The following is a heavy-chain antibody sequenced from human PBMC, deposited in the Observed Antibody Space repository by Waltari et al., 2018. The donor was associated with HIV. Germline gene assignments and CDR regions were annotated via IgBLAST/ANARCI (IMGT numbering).Heavy chain of an antibody. CDR1: GFTFSSYA. V-gene: IGHV3-23*01. Sequence: EVQLLESGGGLVQPGGYLRLSCAASGFTFSSYAMTWVRQAPGKGLEWVSTIGPTTYYADSVKGRFTVSRDNSKNTLYLQMNSLRAEDTAVYYCAKGRDYGGNSPFDYWGQGTLLTVSS. CDR3: AKGRDYGGNSPFDY. D-gene: IGHD4-17*01. J-gene: IGHJ4*02. CDR2: IGPTT.